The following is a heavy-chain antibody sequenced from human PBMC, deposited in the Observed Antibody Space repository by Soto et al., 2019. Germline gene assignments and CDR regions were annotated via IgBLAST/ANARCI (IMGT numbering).Heavy chain of an antibody. CDR3: ARGYYSSWYWFDR. CDR1: GGSVSTGVHY. CDR2: IYYSGTT. J-gene: IGHJ2*01. V-gene: IGHV4-61*08. D-gene: IGHD6-13*01. Sequence: QVQLQESGPGLVKPSETLSLTCTVSVSGGSVSTGVHYWSWIRQPPGKGLEWIGYIYYSGTTNYTPSLMRRVTISVDTSKNQFSLKLTSVTAADTAVYYCARGYYSSWYWFDRWGRGTLVTVSS.